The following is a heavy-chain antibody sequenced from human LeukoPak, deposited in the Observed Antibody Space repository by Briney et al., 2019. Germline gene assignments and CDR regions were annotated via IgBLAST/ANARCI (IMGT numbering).Heavy chain of an antibody. Sequence: GGSLRLSCAASGFTFSSYAMHWVRQAPGKGLEWVAVISYDGSNKYYADSVKGRFTISRDNSKNTLYLQMNSLRAEDTAVYYCAKDTSQYYDILTGYTPVYYFDYWGQGTLVTVSS. J-gene: IGHJ4*02. V-gene: IGHV3-30-3*01. CDR2: ISYDGSNK. D-gene: IGHD3-9*01. CDR1: GFTFSSYA. CDR3: AKDTSQYYDILTGYTPVYYFDY.